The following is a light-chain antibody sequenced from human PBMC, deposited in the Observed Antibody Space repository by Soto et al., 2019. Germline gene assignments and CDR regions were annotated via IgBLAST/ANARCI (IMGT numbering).Light chain of an antibody. V-gene: IGLV2-14*01. J-gene: IGLJ2*01. CDR1: ASDVGGYNS. CDR2: DVS. Sequence: QSVLTQPASVSGSPGQSITLSCTGTASDVGGYNSVSWYQQLPGKAPKLMIYDVSNRPSGVSSRVAGSKSGSTASMTISGLQAEDEADYYCSSYSCSTTLGMVFGGGTKLTVL. CDR3: SSYSCSTTLGMV.